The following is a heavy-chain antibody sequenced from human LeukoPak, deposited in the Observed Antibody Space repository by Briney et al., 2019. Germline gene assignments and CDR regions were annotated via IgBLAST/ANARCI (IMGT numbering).Heavy chain of an antibody. CDR3: ARVDTPGIAAAGTPENFDY. D-gene: IGHD6-13*01. Sequence: GGSLRLSCAASGFTFSSYSMNWVRQAPGKGLEWVSYISSSSSTIYYAGSVKGRFTISRDNAKNSLYLQMNSLRAEDTAVYYCARVDTPGIAAAGTPENFDYWGQGTLVTVSS. J-gene: IGHJ4*02. CDR2: ISSSSSTI. V-gene: IGHV3-48*04. CDR1: GFTFSSYS.